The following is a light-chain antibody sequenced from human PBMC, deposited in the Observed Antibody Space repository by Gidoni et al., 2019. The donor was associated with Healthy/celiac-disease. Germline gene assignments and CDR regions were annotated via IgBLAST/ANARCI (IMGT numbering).Light chain of an antibody. Sequence: DIQMTQSPSSLSASVGDRVTITCRASQSISSYLNWYQQKPGKAPKLLIYAASSLQSGVPSRFSGSGSGTDFTLTISSLQPEDFATYYCQQSYSTPPEKTFXQGTKVEIK. CDR3: QQSYSTPPEKT. J-gene: IGKJ1*01. CDR1: QSISSY. V-gene: IGKV1-39*01. CDR2: AAS.